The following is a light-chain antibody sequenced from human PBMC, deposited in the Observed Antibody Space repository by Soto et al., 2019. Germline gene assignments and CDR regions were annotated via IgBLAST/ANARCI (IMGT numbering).Light chain of an antibody. Sequence: AIRMTQSPSSLSASTGDRVTITCRASQGISSYLAWYQQKPGKAPKLLIYAASTLQSGVPSRFSGSGSGTDCTLTISCLQSEDFATYYCQQYYSYPRITFGGGTKVEIK. CDR2: AAS. CDR1: QGISSY. J-gene: IGKJ4*01. CDR3: QQYYSYPRIT. V-gene: IGKV1-8*01.